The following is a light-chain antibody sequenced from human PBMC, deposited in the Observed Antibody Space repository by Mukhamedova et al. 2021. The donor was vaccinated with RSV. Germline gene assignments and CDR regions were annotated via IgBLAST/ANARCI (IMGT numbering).Light chain of an antibody. CDR1: IASNY. CDR2: EDN. J-gene: IGLJ2*01. Sequence: IASNYVQWSQQRPGSAPTTVIYEDNQRPSGVPDRFSGSIDSSSNSASLTISGLKTEDEADYYCQSYDTSTVVFGGGTKLTVL. CDR3: QSYDTSTVV. V-gene: IGLV6-57*02.